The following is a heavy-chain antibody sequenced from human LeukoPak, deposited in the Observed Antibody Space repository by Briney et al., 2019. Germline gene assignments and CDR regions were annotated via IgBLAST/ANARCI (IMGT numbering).Heavy chain of an antibody. CDR1: GFSFTGYW. CDR3: AKDPSMYSGDYIIR. Sequence: GGSLRLSCAGSGFSFTGYWMHWVRQTPGKALVWISRLYSDGRSLTYADSVKGRFTISRDNAKNMLYLQMNSLRADDTGVYYCAKDPSMYSGDYIIRWGQGTRVIVSS. D-gene: IGHD4-17*01. J-gene: IGHJ4*02. CDR2: LYSDGRSL. V-gene: IGHV3-74*01.